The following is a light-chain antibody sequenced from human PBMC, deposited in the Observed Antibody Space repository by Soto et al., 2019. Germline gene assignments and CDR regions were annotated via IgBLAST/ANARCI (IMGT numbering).Light chain of an antibody. CDR2: AAS. J-gene: IGKJ3*01. CDR3: QQYYSYPRT. Sequence: PSSFSASTGDRVTITCRASRGISSYLAWYQQKPGKAPKLLIYAASTLQSGVPSRFSGSGSGTDFTLTISCLQSEDFATYYCQQYYSYPRTFGPGTKVDNK. CDR1: RGISSY. V-gene: IGKV1-8*01.